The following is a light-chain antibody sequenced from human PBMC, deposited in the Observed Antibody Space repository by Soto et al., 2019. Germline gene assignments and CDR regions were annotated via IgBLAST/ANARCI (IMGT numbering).Light chain of an antibody. J-gene: IGKJ5*01. Sequence: EIVLTQSPGPLALSPGERATLSXRASQSVTTSYLAWYQPQPGXAPRLXXYCXSSRAKGSPDRFSGSGSGTDFTLTISRRDPDDFDGYYLQQYGIASRTFGQGTRLEIK. CDR1: QSVTTSY. V-gene: IGKV3-20*01. CDR3: QQYGIASRT. CDR2: CXS.